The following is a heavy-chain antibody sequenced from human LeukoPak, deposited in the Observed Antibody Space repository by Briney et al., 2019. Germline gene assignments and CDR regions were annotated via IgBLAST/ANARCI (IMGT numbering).Heavy chain of an antibody. V-gene: IGHV3-30*03. Sequence: PGGSLRLSCSASGFTFSSSGIHWVRQAPGKGLEWVAIISNDGRYKDYVDSVKGRFTVSRDNAKNSLYLQMNSLRAEDTAVYYCARDDIIVVPAAPVDAFDIWGQGTMVTVSS. CDR1: GFTFSSSG. J-gene: IGHJ3*02. D-gene: IGHD2-2*01. CDR3: ARDDIIVVPAAPVDAFDI. CDR2: ISNDGRYK.